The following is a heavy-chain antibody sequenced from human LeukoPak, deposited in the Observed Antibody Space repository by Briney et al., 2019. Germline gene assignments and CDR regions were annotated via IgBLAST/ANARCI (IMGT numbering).Heavy chain of an antibody. D-gene: IGHD6-6*01. J-gene: IGHJ5*02. Sequence: GGSLRLSCAASGFTFSSYSMNWVRQAPGKGLEWVSSISSSSSYIYYADSVKGRFTISRDNAKNSLYLQMNSLRAEDTAVYYCARGGWQLEVFTPNWFDPWGQGTLVTVSS. CDR3: ARGGWQLEVFTPNWFDP. V-gene: IGHV3-21*01. CDR1: GFTFSSYS. CDR2: ISSSSSYI.